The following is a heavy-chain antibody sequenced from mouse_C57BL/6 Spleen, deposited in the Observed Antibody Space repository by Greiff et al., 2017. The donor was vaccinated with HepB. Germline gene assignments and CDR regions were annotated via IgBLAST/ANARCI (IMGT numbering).Heavy chain of an antibody. J-gene: IGHJ2*01. CDR2: ISSGGSYT. V-gene: IGHV5-6*01. Sequence: EVQRVESGGDLVKPGGSLKLSCAASGFTFSSYGMSWVRQTPDKRLEWVATISSGGSYTYYPDSVKGRFTISRDNAKNTLYLQMSSLKSEDTAMYYCARRPSTMITTSYYFDYWGQGTTLTVSS. CDR1: GFTFSSYG. D-gene: IGHD2-4*01. CDR3: ARRPSTMITTSYYFDY.